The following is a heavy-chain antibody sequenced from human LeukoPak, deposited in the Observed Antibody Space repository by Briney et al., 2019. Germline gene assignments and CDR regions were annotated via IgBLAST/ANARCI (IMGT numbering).Heavy chain of an antibody. CDR3: ARYGSGSYHFDY. V-gene: IGHV4-59*01. Sequence: PSETLSPTCTVSGGSISGYYWSWIRQPPGKGLEWIGFIHYSGSTNYNPSLKSRVTISVDTSKNQFSLKLSSLTAADTAVYYCARYGSGSYHFDYWGQGTLVTVSS. D-gene: IGHD3-10*01. CDR1: GGSISGYY. J-gene: IGHJ4*02. CDR2: IHYSGST.